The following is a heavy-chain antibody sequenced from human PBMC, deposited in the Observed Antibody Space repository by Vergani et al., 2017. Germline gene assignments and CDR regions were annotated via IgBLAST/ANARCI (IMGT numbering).Heavy chain of an antibody. J-gene: IGHJ5*02. CDR1: GFTFGNYA. V-gene: IGHV3-23*01. CDR3: ARDSNPYDFWTNIWFDL. Sequence: EVQLLESGGGLAQPGGSLRLSCAASGFTFGNYAMTWVRQAPGKGLEWVSIISDNGGTTYYADSVKGRFTISRDNSKDTLYLQMNSLRAEDTAVYYCARDSNPYDFWTNIWFDLWGQGTLVTVSS. CDR2: ISDNGGTT. D-gene: IGHD3/OR15-3a*01.